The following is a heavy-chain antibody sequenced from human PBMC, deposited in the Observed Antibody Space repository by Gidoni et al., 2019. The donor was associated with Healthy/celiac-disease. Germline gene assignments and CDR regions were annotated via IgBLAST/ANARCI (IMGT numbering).Heavy chain of an antibody. CDR2: SSSSSSTI. V-gene: IGHV3-48*02. CDR3: ARNNYYDSSGYYYDAFDI. CDR1: GFTFSSYS. D-gene: IGHD3-22*01. Sequence: EVQLLESGGGLVQPGGSLRLSCAASGFTFSSYSMNWVRQAPGKGLEWVSYSSSSSSTIYYADSVKGRFTISRDNAKNSRYLQMNSLRDEDTAVYYCARNNYYDSSGYYYDAFDIWGQGTMVTVSS. J-gene: IGHJ3*02.